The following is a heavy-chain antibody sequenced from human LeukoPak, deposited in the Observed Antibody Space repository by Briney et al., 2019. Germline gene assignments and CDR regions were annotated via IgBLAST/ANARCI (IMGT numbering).Heavy chain of an antibody. J-gene: IGHJ3*02. CDR3: ARVVPKQQLVDAFDI. CDR1: GGSFSVWY. D-gene: IGHD6-13*01. CDR2: IYTSGST. Sequence: SETLSLTCAVYGGSFSVWYWSWVRRPPGKGLEWIGRIYTSGSTNYNPSLKSRVTMSVDTSKNQFSLKLSSVTAADTAVYYCARVVPKQQLVDAFDIWGQGTMVTVSS. V-gene: IGHV4-59*10.